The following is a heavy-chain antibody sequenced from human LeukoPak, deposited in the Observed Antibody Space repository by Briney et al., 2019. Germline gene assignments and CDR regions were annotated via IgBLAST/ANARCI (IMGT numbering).Heavy chain of an antibody. J-gene: IGHJ3*02. V-gene: IGHV3-11*01. CDR3: ARRIDI. Sequence: GGSLRLSCAASGFIFNDYYMTWIRQAPGKGLERLSYISSSGRTIYYADSVKGRFTISRDNANNSLYLQMNRLKVDDTAVYYCARRIDIWGQGKRVTVTA. CDR2: ISSSGRTI. CDR1: GFIFNDYY.